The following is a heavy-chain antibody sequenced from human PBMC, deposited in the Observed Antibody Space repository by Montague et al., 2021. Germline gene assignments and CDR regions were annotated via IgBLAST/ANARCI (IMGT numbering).Heavy chain of an antibody. CDR3: AGYTYYYCDY. J-gene: IGHJ4*02. CDR2: IRDDGGAT. V-gene: IGHV3-7*03. CDR1: GFTFSTSW. Sequence: SLRLSCAASGFTFSTSWMSWVRQAPGNGLEWVAHIRDDGGATYHVDSVKGRFTISRDNAKNSLYLQMSSLRAEDTAVYYCAGYTYYYCDYWGQGTLVTVSS. D-gene: IGHD1-26*01.